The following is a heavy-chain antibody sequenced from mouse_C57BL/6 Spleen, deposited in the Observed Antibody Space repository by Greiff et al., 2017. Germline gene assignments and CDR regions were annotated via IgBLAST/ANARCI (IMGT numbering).Heavy chain of an antibody. D-gene: IGHD1-3*01. J-gene: IGHJ2*01. Sequence: QVQLKQSGAELMKPGASVKLSCKATGYTFTGYWIEWVKQRPGHGLEWIGEILPGSGSTNYNEKFKGKATFTADPSSNTAYMPLSRLTTEASSISNCSRLGACESNSFDYWGQGTTLTVSS. CDR3: SRLGACESNSFDY. CDR1: GYTFTGYW. V-gene: IGHV1-9*01. CDR2: ILPGSGST.